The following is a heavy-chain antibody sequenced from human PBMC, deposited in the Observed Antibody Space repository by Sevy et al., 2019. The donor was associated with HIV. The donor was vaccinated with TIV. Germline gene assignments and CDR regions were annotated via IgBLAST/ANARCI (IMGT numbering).Heavy chain of an antibody. Sequence: GGSLRLSCAASGLTFNDYWMNWVRQAPRKGLEWMGRIKSVSDGGGTEYSADVSGRFIISRNDTKNTVYLQMDSLKTDDTAVYYCTTEQFVGITWGQGTPVTVSS. CDR3: TTEQFVGIT. J-gene: IGHJ4*02. D-gene: IGHD3-10*01. CDR1: GLTFNDYW. CDR2: IKSVSDGGGT. V-gene: IGHV3-15*01.